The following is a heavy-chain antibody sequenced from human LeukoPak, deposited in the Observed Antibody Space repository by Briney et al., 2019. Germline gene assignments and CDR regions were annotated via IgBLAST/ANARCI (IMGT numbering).Heavy chain of an antibody. CDR3: AKGWEPILAYYFDY. D-gene: IGHD1-26*01. J-gene: IGHJ4*02. V-gene: IGHV3-23*01. CDR1: GFAFSSYA. CDR2: ISGSGGST. Sequence: GGSLRLSCAASGFAFSSYAMSWVRQAPGKGLEWVPAISGSGGSTYYADSVKGRFTISRDNSKNTLYLQMNSLRAEDTAVYYCAKGWEPILAYYFDYWGQGTLVTVSS.